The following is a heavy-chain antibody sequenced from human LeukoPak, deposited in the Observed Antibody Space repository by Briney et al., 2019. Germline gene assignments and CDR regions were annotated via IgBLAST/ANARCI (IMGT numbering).Heavy chain of an antibody. CDR3: ARDCPYGSGSYSDPDYFDY. D-gene: IGHD3-10*01. CDR1: GFTFSSYW. V-gene: IGHV3-74*01. Sequence: PGGSLRLSCAASGFTFSSYWMHWVRQVPGKGLVWVSRINIDGSSTTYADSVKGRFTISRDNAKNTLYLQMNSLRAEDTAVYYCARDCPYGSGSYSDPDYFDYWGQGTLVTVSS. CDR2: INIDGSST. J-gene: IGHJ4*02.